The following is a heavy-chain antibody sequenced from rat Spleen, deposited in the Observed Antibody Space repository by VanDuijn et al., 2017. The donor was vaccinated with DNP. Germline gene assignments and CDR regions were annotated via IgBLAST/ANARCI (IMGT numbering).Heavy chain of an antibody. J-gene: IGHJ2*01. Sequence: QVQLKESGPGMVQPSQTLSLTCTVSGFSLTDYNVHWVRQPPGKVLEWIAAISTGGSTYYNSALKSRLSISRDTSKSQVFLKMNSLQTEDTAIYYCTRVPYTYYFDYWGQGVMVAVSS. D-gene: IGHD2-1*01. CDR1: GFSLTDYN. V-gene: IGHV2S12*01. CDR3: TRVPYTYYFDY. CDR2: ISTGGST.